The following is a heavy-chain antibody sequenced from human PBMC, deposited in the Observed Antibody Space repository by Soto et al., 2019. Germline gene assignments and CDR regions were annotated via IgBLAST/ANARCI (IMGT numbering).Heavy chain of an antibody. CDR3: AREPGIQLWLRGYYYYYMDV. Sequence: GGSLRLSCAASGFTFSSYGMHWVRQAPGKGLEWVAVIWYDGSNKYYADSVKGRFTISRDNSKNTLYLQMNSLRAEDTAVYYCAREPGIQLWLRGYYYYYMDVWGKGTTVTVSS. CDR2: IWYDGSNK. CDR1: GFTFSSYG. V-gene: IGHV3-33*01. J-gene: IGHJ6*03. D-gene: IGHD5-18*01.